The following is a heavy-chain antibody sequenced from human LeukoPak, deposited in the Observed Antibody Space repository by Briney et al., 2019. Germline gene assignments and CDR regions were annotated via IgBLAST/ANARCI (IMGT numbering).Heavy chain of an antibody. Sequence: GGSLRLSCAASGVTFRSYAMSWGRQAPGEGLEWVSTIGGSGDSTYNADSVKGRFTISRDNSKNTLYLQMNSLRAEDTAVYYCAKAWTSTVVTPLDYWGQGTLVTVSS. CDR2: IGGSGDST. J-gene: IGHJ4*02. CDR3: AKAWTSTVVTPLDY. V-gene: IGHV3-23*01. D-gene: IGHD4-23*01. CDR1: GVTFRSYA.